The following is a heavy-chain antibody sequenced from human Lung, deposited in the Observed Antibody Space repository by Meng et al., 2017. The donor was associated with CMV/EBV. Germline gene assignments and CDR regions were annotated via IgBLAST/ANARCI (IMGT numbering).Heavy chain of an antibody. CDR2: INEAGSVK. D-gene: IGHD7-27*01. Sequence: GGSLRLSCAASGFTFTNYWMTGVRQAPGKGLEGVGNINEAGSVKHYVDSVKGRFTMSRDNAKNSVYLQMNALRADDTAVYFCAREYWGPDYWGQGTLVTVSS. J-gene: IGHJ4*02. CDR1: GFTFTNYW. CDR3: AREYWGPDY. V-gene: IGHV3-7*01.